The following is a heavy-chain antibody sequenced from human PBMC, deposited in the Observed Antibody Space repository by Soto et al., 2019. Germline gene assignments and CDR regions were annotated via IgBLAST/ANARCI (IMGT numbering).Heavy chain of an antibody. D-gene: IGHD1-26*01. V-gene: IGHV4-59*02. CDR1: SGSVSNSY. Sequence: QVQLQESGPGLVKPSETLSLTCTVSSGSVSNSYWGWIRQPPGKGLEWVAYVYYSGSTNYNPSLGSRVTISVDKSKNQFSLKMTSVTGADTAVYYCARGRSHEWELLVQYFDYWGQGTLVTVSS. CDR2: VYYSGST. CDR3: ARGRSHEWELLVQYFDY. J-gene: IGHJ4*02.